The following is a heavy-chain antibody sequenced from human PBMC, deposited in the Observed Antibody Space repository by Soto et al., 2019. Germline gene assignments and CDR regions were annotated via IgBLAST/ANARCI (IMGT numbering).Heavy chain of an antibody. CDR2: ISYDGSNK. J-gene: IGHJ3*02. CDR1: GFTFSSYA. Sequence: GGSLRLSCAASGFTFSSYAMHWVRQAPGKGLEWVAVISYDGSNKYYADSVKGRFTISRDNSKNTLYLQMNSLRAEDTAVYYCAREQQLVSDDAFDIWGQGTTVSVSS. V-gene: IGHV3-30-3*01. CDR3: AREQQLVSDDAFDI. D-gene: IGHD6-13*01.